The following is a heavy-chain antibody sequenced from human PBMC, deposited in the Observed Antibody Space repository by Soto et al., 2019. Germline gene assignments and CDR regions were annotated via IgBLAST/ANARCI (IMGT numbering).Heavy chain of an antibody. D-gene: IGHD1-26*01. J-gene: IGHJ6*02. V-gene: IGHV4-39*01. Sequence: SETLSLTCTVSGGSISSSSYYWGWIRQPPGKGLEWIGSIYYSGSTYYNPSLKSRVTISVDTSKNQFSLKLSSVTAADTAVYYCARSGSYYPLYYYGMDVWGQGTTVNVSS. CDR3: ARSGSYYPLYYYGMDV. CDR1: GGSISSSSYY. CDR2: IYYSGST.